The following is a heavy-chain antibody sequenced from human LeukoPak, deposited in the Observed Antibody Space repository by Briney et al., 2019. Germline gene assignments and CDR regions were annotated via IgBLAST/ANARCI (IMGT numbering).Heavy chain of an antibody. CDR3: ARDRLYYYDSSGYQGDFDY. V-gene: IGHV3-21*01. CDR1: GFTFSSYS. J-gene: IGHJ4*02. CDR2: ISSSSSYI. Sequence: GGSLRLSCAASGFTFSSYSMNWVRQAPGKGLERVSSISSSSSYIYYADSVKGRFTISRDNAKNSLYLQMNSLRAEDTAVYYCARDRLYYYDSSGYQGDFDYWGQGTLVTVSS. D-gene: IGHD3-22*01.